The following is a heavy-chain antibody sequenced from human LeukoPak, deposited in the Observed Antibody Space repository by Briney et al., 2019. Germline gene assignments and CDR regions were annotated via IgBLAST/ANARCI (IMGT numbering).Heavy chain of an antibody. CDR1: DGSISSSNW. D-gene: IGHD6-13*01. CDR2: ISHSGST. CDR3: AREVRSIYSSSWYGRERPYYYMDV. J-gene: IGHJ6*03. V-gene: IGHV4-4*02. Sequence: SETLSLTCAVSDGSISSSNWWSWFRQPPGEGLEWIGEISHSGSTNYNPSLKSRVTISVDTSKNQFSLKLSSVTAADTAVYYCAREVRSIYSSSWYGRERPYYYMDVWGKGTTVTVSS.